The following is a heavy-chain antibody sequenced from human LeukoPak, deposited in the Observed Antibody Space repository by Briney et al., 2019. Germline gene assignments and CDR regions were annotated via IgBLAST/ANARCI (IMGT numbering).Heavy chain of an antibody. CDR1: EFTFSTNA. J-gene: IGHJ6*02. Sequence: GGSLRLSCAASEFTFSTNAMSWVRQAPGKGLEWVSGISGDGGITYYADSVRGRFTISRDNSKNTLYLQMNSLRAEDTAVYYCAKSSGPGGYYYYGMDVWGQGTTVTVSS. V-gene: IGHV3-23*01. CDR3: AKSSGPGGYYYYGMDV. D-gene: IGHD6-19*01. CDR2: ISGDGGIT.